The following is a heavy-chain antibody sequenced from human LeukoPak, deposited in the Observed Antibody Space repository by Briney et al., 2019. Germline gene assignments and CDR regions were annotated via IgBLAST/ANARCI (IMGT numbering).Heavy chain of an antibody. CDR2: IIPIFGTA. V-gene: IGHV1-69*05. CDR3: ARSRGDFWSGYHFDY. CDR1: GGTFSSYA. J-gene: IGHJ4*02. D-gene: IGHD3-3*01. Sequence: SVKVSCKASGGTFSSYAISWVRRAPGQGLEWMGGIIPIFGTANYAQKFQGRVTITTDESTSTAYMELSSLRSEDSAVYYCARSRGDFWSGYHFDYWGQGTLVTVSS.